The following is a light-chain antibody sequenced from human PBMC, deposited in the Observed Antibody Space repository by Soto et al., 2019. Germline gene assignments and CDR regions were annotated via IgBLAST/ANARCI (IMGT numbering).Light chain of an antibody. V-gene: IGKV3-20*01. Sequence: EIVLTQSPGTLSLFPGERATLSCRATQSVNSDYLAWYQQKPGQAPRLLIYIATRRATGILDRFRGSGSRTAVTLTSSTLEPEDFAVYYWQQYGTSPWTFGQGTKVEIK. J-gene: IGKJ1*01. CDR1: QSVNSDY. CDR2: IAT. CDR3: QQYGTSPWT.